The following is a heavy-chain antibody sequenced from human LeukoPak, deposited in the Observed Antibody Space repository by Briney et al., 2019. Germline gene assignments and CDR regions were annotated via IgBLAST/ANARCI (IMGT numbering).Heavy chain of an antibody. CDR1: GLTFSSYS. J-gene: IGHJ4*02. Sequence: GGSLRLSCAASGLTFSSYSMNWVRQAPGKGLEWVSSISSSSSYIYYEDSVKGRFTISRDNAKNSLYLQMNSLRAEDTAVYYCAKSEGYFDYWGQGTLVTVSS. CDR3: AKSEGYFDY. V-gene: IGHV3-21*01. CDR2: ISSSSSYI.